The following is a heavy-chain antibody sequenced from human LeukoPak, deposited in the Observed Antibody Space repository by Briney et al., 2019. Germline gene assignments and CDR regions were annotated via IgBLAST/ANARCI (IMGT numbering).Heavy chain of an antibody. CDR2: IKQDGTEK. D-gene: IGHD4-17*01. CDR1: EFTLSNFW. Sequence: GGSLRLSCVASEFTLSNFWMSWVRQAPGKGLEGVANIKQDGTEKYYVDSVKGRFTVSRDNAKNSLYLQMNSLRAEDTAVYYCARAIDYGYPGGYWGQGTLVTVSS. J-gene: IGHJ4*02. CDR3: ARAIDYGYPGGY. V-gene: IGHV3-7*01.